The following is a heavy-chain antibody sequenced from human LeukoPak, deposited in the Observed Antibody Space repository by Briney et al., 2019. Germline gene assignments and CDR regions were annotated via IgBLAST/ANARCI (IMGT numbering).Heavy chain of an antibody. CDR2: MSYDGSNE. Sequence: GGSLRLSCAASGFPFSNYDMHWVRQAPGKGLEWVAVMSYDGSNEYYADSVKGRFTISRDNSKNTLYLQMNSLRTEDTAVYYCASSGYSGYDYFDYWGQGTLLTVSS. D-gene: IGHD5-12*01. CDR3: ASSGYSGYDYFDY. V-gene: IGHV3-30*03. CDR1: GFPFSNYD. J-gene: IGHJ4*02.